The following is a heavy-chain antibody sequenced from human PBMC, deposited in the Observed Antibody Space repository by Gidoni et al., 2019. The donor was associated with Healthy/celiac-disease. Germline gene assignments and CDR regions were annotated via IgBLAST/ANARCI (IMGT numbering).Heavy chain of an antibody. Sequence: EVQLLESGGGLVQPGGSLRLSCAASGFPFSSYAMSWVRQAPGKGLEWGSAISGSGGSTYYADSVKGRFTISRDNSKNTLYLQMNSLRAEDTAVYYCAKDPDTVTIRNYWGQGTLVTVSS. CDR2: ISGSGGST. V-gene: IGHV3-23*01. D-gene: IGHD4-17*01. CDR3: AKDPDTVTIRNY. CDR1: GFPFSSYA. J-gene: IGHJ4*02.